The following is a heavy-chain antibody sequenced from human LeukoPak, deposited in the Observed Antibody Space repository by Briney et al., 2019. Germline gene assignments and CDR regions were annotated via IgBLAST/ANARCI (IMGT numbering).Heavy chain of an antibody. CDR1: GGTFYSYA. D-gene: IGHD4-17*01. Sequence: SVKVSCKASGGTFYSYAINWVRQAPGQGLEWMGGRVPMFGTINFAPKFQGRVTITADESTSTAYMELTSLKSEDTAVYYCARGTTVTTAVLVPNDAFDIWGQGTMVTVSS. J-gene: IGHJ3*02. CDR2: RVPMFGTI. CDR3: ARGTTVTTAVLVPNDAFDI. V-gene: IGHV1-69*13.